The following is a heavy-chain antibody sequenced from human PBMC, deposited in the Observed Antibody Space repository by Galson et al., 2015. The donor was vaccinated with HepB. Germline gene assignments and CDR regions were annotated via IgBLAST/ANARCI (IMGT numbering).Heavy chain of an antibody. CDR2: ISYDGSNK. CDR1: GFTFSSYG. D-gene: IGHD3-10*01. CDR3: AKVDGSGSSGMDV. J-gene: IGHJ6*02. V-gene: IGHV3-30*18. Sequence: SLRLSCAASGFTFSSYGMHWVRQAPGKGLEWVAVISYDGSNKYHADSVKGRFTISRDNSKNTLYLQMNSLRAEDAAVYYCAKVDGSGSSGMDVWGQGTTVTVSS.